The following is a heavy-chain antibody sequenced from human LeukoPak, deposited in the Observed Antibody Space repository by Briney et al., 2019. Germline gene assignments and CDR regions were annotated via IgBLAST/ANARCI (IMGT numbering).Heavy chain of an antibody. J-gene: IGHJ4*02. Sequence: GGSLRLSCAASGVMKTYSMNWVRQAPGKGLEWISYISSSSITLNYADSVKGRFTISRDNAKNSLYLQMNSLRAEDTAVYYCARATMVRGVPRSDYFDYWGQGTLVTVSS. D-gene: IGHD3-10*01. CDR2: ISSSSITL. CDR3: ARATMVRGVPRSDYFDY. CDR1: GVMKTYS. V-gene: IGHV3-48*04.